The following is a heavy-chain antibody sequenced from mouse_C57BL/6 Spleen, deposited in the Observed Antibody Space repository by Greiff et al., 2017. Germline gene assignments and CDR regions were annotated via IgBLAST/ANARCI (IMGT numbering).Heavy chain of an antibody. Sequence: EVKLVESGGGLVQPGGSMKLSCAASGFTFSDAWMDWVRQSPEKGLEWVAEIRNKANNHATYYAVYVKGRFTISRDDSKSRVYLQMNSLRAEDTVIYYCTRGGLNYWYFDVWGTGTTVTVSS. D-gene: IGHD2-2*01. CDR1: GFTFSDAW. CDR2: IRNKANNHAT. CDR3: TRGGLNYWYFDV. V-gene: IGHV6-6*01. J-gene: IGHJ1*03.